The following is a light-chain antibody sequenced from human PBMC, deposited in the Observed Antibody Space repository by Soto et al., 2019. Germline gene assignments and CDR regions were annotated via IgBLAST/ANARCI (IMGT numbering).Light chain of an antibody. CDR1: ESISVW. V-gene: IGKV1-5*01. CDR3: QQSKTKLWT. CDR2: EAS. J-gene: IGKJ1*01. Sequence: ILMTQSPSTLSASVGDRVTITCRASESISVWLAWYQQKPGKAPKLLIYEASILESGVPSRFSGTGSGTEFTLTISSLQPNDFATYYCQQSKTKLWTFGHGTKVDIK.